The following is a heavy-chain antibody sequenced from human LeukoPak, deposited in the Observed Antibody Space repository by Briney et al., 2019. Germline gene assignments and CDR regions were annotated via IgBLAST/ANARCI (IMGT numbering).Heavy chain of an antibody. D-gene: IGHD3-16*01. J-gene: IGHJ4*02. CDR2: IGGSSSSI. CDR3: ARVEGEGFDY. CDR1: GFTFSSYS. V-gene: IGHV3-21*06. Sequence: PGGSLRLSCTASGFTFSSYSMNWVRQAPGKGLEWVSSIGGSSSSIYYADSVRGRFTISRDNAKNSLYLQMNSLRAEDTAVYYCARVEGEGFDYWGQGTLVTVSS.